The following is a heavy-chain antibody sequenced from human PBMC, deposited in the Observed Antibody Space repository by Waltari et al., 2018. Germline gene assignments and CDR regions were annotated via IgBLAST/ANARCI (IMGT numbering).Heavy chain of an antibody. CDR3: ARGRSGTDYYYYGMDV. D-gene: IGHD1-1*01. CDR1: GGSISSHY. J-gene: IGHJ6*02. CDR2: IHYSGTT. Sequence: QVQLQESGPGLVKPSETLSLTCTVSGGSISSHYWSWIRQPPGKGLEWIGSIHYSGTTNYNPSRKSRVTISVDTSKNQFSLKLSSVTAADTAVYYCARGRSGTDYYYYGMDVWGQGTTVTVSS. V-gene: IGHV4-59*11.